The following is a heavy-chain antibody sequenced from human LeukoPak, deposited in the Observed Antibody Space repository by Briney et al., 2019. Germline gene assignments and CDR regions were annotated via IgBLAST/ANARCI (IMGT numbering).Heavy chain of an antibody. Sequence: GGSLRLSCAASGFTVSSNYMSWVRQAPGKGLEWVSVIYSGGSTYYADSVKGRFTISRDNSKNTLYLQMNSLRAADTAVYYCAREGQQLGFDYWGQGTLVTVSS. J-gene: IGHJ4*02. CDR3: AREGQQLGFDY. CDR1: GFTVSSNY. D-gene: IGHD6-13*01. V-gene: IGHV3-53*01. CDR2: IYSGGST.